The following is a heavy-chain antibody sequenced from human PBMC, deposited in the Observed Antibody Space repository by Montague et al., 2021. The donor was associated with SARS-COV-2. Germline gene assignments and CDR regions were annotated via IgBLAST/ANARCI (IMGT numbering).Heavy chain of an antibody. V-gene: IGHV3-21*01. Sequence: SLRLSCAASGFTFSSYSMHWVRQAPGKGLEWVSSISISSSYIYYADSVKGRFTISRDNAKNSLYLQMNSLRAEDTAVYYCARDGYGSGSYASGLDVWGQGTTVTVSS. D-gene: IGHD3-10*01. CDR2: ISISSSYI. CDR3: ARDGYGSGSYASGLDV. CDR1: GFTFSSYS. J-gene: IGHJ6*02.